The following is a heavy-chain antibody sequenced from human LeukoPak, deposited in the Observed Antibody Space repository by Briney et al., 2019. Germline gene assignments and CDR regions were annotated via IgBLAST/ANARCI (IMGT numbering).Heavy chain of an antibody. CDR3: ASGEDYDSSGYRYFDY. J-gene: IGHJ4*02. CDR2: IKAVGSEK. V-gene: IGHV3-7*01. Sequence: GGSLRLSCAASGCTFSSSWLTWGRHAPGKGQECGAHIKAVGSEKYYVDSVKGRFTISRDNAQNSLYLQMNSLRAEDTAVYYCASGEDYDSSGYRYFDYWGQGTLVTVSS. D-gene: IGHD3-22*01. CDR1: GCTFSSSW.